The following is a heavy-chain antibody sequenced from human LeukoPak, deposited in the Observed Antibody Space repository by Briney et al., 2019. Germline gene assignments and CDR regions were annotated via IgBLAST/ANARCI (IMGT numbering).Heavy chain of an antibody. Sequence: SGGSLSLSCAASGFSFSGYDLSWVRQLPGKGLEWVGKIDTTGSTNYTASLKSRFTISIENAKTPLYLQMNSLRAGDTAVYYCARSRNSDYVSALDYWGQGTLVTVSS. V-gene: IGHV3-13*01. D-gene: IGHD3-16*01. CDR1: GFSFSGYD. CDR2: IDTTGST. CDR3: ARSRNSDYVSALDY. J-gene: IGHJ4*02.